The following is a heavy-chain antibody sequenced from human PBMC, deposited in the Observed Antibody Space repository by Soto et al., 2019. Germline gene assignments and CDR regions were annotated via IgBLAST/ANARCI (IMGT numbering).Heavy chain of an antibody. CDR2: INSDGSST. CDR3: VRDLAYCTSTRCDGYGVDV. D-gene: IGHD2-2*01. CDR1: GFIFSNYW. Sequence: EVQLVESGGGLVQPGGSLRLSCAAYGFIFSNYWMHWVRRAPGKGLVWVSRINSDGSSTSYADSVKGRFTISRDNAKNTLYLQMNSLRAEDTAVYYCVRDLAYCTSTRCDGYGVDVWGQGTTVTVSS. V-gene: IGHV3-74*01. J-gene: IGHJ6*02.